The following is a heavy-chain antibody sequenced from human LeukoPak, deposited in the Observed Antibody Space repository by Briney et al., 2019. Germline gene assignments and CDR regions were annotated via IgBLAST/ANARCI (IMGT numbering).Heavy chain of an antibody. CDR3: TRDPHALDY. J-gene: IGHJ4*02. CDR1: GFTFSTYS. CDR2: IRGGGSPI. V-gene: IGHV3-48*02. Sequence: GGSLRLSRAASGFTFSTYSMNWVRQAPGKGLEWVSYIRGGGSPIYYADSVKGRFTISRDNAKNSLYLQMNSLRDEDTAVYYCTRDPHALDYWGQGTLVTVSS.